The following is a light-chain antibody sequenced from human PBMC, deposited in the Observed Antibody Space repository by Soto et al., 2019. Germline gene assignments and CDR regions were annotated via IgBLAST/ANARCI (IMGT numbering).Light chain of an antibody. Sequence: EIVLTQSPGTLSLSPGERATLSCRASQSVSGTFLAWYQQKPGQAPRLVIYGASTRAPGIPDRFTGRGSGTDFTITISGLEPEDSAVYYCQQYDRSPWTFGQGTKVDIK. CDR2: GAS. J-gene: IGKJ1*01. CDR3: QQYDRSPWT. CDR1: QSVSGTF. V-gene: IGKV3-20*01.